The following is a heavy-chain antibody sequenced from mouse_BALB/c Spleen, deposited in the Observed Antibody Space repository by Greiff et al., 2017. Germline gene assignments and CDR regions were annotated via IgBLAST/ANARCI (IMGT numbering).Heavy chain of an antibody. CDR2: ISSGGSYT. V-gene: IGHV5-6*01. J-gene: IGHJ3*01. Sequence: EVQLQESGGDLVKPGGSLKLSCAASGFTFSSYGMSWVRQTPDKRLEWVATISSGGSYTYYPDSVKGRFTISRDNAKNTLYLQMSSLKSEDTAMYYCARQDWFAYWGQGTLVTVSA. CDR3: ARQDWFAY. CDR1: GFTFSSYG.